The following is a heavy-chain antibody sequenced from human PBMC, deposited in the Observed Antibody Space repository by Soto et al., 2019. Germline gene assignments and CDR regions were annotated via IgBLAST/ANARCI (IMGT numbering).Heavy chain of an antibody. J-gene: IGHJ6*03. CDR3: ARDRGSCSSITCASGAHYMDV. D-gene: IGHD2-2*01. V-gene: IGHV3-7*01. Sequence: PGGSLRLSCAASGFTFSSYWMSWVRQAPGKGLEWVANIKQDGSEKYYVDSVKGRFTISRDNAKNSLYLQMNSLRAEDTAVYYCARDRGSCSSITCASGAHYMDVWGKGTTVTVSS. CDR2: IKQDGSEK. CDR1: GFTFSSYW.